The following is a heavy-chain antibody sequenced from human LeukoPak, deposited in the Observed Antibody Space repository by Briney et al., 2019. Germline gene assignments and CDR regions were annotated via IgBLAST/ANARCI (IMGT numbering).Heavy chain of an antibody. CDR1: GGSISSGDYY. CDR3: AREAAGTGVDY. J-gene: IGHJ4*02. Sequence: PSETLSLTCTVSGGSISSGDYYWSWIRQPPGKGLEWIGYIYYSGSTYYNPSLKSRVTISVDTSKNQFSLKLSSVTAADTAVCYCAREAAGTGVDYWGQGTLVTVSS. D-gene: IGHD6-13*01. V-gene: IGHV4-30-4*01. CDR2: IYYSGST.